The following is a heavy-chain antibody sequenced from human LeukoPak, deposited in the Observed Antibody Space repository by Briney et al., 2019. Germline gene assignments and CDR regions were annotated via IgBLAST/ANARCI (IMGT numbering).Heavy chain of an antibody. Sequence: GGSLRLSCAASGFTFSSYGMHWVRQAPGKGLERVAFIRYDGSNKYYADSVKGRFTISRDNSKNTLYLQMNSLGAEDTAVYYCARNYGSGSHFDYWGQGTLVTVSS. J-gene: IGHJ4*02. CDR1: GFTFSSYG. CDR3: ARNYGSGSHFDY. V-gene: IGHV3-30*02. CDR2: IRYDGSNK. D-gene: IGHD3-10*01.